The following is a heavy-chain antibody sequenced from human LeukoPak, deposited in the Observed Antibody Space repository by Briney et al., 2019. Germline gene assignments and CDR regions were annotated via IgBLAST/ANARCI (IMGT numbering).Heavy chain of an antibody. CDR1: RFTFSSYG. CDR3: ARDQSYYDILTGYTYNWFDP. Sequence: HAGGSLRLSCAASRFTFSSYGMHWVRQAPGKGLEWVAYIQYDGSNAQYADSVKGRFSISRDSSKNILYLQMNSLRAEDTAVYYCARDQSYYDILTGYTYNWFDPWGQGTLVTVSS. V-gene: IGHV3-30*02. CDR2: IQYDGSNA. J-gene: IGHJ5*02. D-gene: IGHD3-9*01.